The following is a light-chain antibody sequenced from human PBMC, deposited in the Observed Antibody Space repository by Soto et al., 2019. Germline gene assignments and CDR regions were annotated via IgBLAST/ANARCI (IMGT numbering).Light chain of an antibody. J-gene: IGLJ3*02. CDR3: SSYTSRSTFWV. V-gene: IGLV2-14*01. CDR2: AVS. Sequence: QSVLTQPASVSGSPGQSITISCTGTSSDVDGYKYVSWYQQHPGKAPKLMIYAVSNRPSGVSNRFSGSKSGDTASLTISGLQAEDEADYYCSSYTSRSTFWVFGGATKLTVL. CDR1: SSDVDGYKY.